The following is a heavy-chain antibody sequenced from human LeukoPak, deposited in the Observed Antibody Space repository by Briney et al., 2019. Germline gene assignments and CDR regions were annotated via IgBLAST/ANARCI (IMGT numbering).Heavy chain of an antibody. J-gene: IGHJ4*02. CDR1: GFTFSNYW. Sequence: GGSLRLSCAASGFTFSNYWMSWVRQAPGKGLEWVAVISYDGSNKYYADSVKGRFTISRDNSKNTLYLQMNSLRAEDTAVYYCARDNYGNFDYWGQGTLVTVSS. V-gene: IGHV3-30-3*01. CDR3: ARDNYGNFDY. D-gene: IGHD4-17*01. CDR2: ISYDGSNK.